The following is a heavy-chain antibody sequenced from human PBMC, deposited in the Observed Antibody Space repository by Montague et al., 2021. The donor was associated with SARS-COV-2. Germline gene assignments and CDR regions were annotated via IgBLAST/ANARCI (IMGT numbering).Heavy chain of an antibody. J-gene: IGHJ4*02. CDR3: VRGIEAAGSYDY. D-gene: IGHD6-13*01. V-gene: IGHV6-1*01. Sequence: CAISGDSVSSNSATWNWIRQSPSRGLEWLGRTYYRSMWKSDYARSVKSRIAIYPDTSKNQFSLQLSSVAPEDTALYYCVRGIEAAGSYDYWGQGTLVTVSS. CDR1: GDSVSSNSAT. CDR2: TYYRSMWKS.